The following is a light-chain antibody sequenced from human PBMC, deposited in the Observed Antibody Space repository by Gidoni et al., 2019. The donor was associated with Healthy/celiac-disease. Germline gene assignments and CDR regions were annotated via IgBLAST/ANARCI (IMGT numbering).Light chain of an antibody. Sequence: VLTQSPGPLSLSPVERATLSCRASQSVSISYLGCYQQKPGQAPRLLIYGPSSRATGIPDRFSGSVSGTDFTLAISRPEPEDFAVYYCQQYGSSPLTFGGGTKVEIK. V-gene: IGKV3-20*01. CDR2: GPS. CDR3: QQYGSSPLT. CDR1: QSVSISY. J-gene: IGKJ4*01.